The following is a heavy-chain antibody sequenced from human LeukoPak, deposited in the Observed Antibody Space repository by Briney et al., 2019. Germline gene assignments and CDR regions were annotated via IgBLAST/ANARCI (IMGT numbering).Heavy chain of an antibody. D-gene: IGHD3-3*01. J-gene: IGHJ6*02. CDR1: GYTFTGYY. Sequence: GASVKVSCKASGYTFTGYYMHWVRQAPGQGLEWMGRINPNSGGTNYAQKFQGRVTMTRDTSISTAYMELSRLRSDDTAVYYCASPARNFWSGYYYYGMDVWGQGTTVTVSS. CDR2: INPNSGGT. CDR3: ASPARNFWSGYYYYGMDV. V-gene: IGHV1-2*06.